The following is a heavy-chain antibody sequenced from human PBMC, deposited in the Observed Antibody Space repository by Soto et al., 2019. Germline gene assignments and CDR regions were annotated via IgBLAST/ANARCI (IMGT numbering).Heavy chain of an antibody. D-gene: IGHD3-10*01. CDR2: INGDGSNT. CDR1: GFTFTTYS. Sequence: EVQLVESGGGLLQPGGSLRLSCAASGFTFTTYSMHWVRQAPGKGLVWVSRINGDGSNTAYADSVKGRFTISRDNAKNTLYLQLSKLRAEDTAVYYCGIDVSGPIDLASWGQGTLVTVSS. J-gene: IGHJ4*02. CDR3: GIDVSGPIDLAS. V-gene: IGHV3-74*01.